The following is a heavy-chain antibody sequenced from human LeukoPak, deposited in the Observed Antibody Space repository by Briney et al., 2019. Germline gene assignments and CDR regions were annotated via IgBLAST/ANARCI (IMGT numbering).Heavy chain of an antibody. CDR2: INPNSGGT. Sequence: ASVKVSCKASGYTFTGYCMHWVRQAPGQGLEWMGWINPNSGGTNYAQKFQGRVTMTRDTSISTAYMELSRLRSDDTAVYYCARASYDSSGYYYVSRPYFDYWGQGTLVTVSS. V-gene: IGHV1-2*02. J-gene: IGHJ4*02. CDR1: GYTFTGYC. CDR3: ARASYDSSGYYYVSRPYFDY. D-gene: IGHD3-22*01.